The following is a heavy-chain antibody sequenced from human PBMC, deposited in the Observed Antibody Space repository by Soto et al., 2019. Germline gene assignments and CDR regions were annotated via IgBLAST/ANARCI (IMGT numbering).Heavy chain of an antibody. D-gene: IGHD6-6*01. CDR1: GFTFTRYS. V-gene: IGHV3-21*06. Sequence: GGSLRLSCAASGFTFTRYSMNWVRQAPGKGLEWVSSISSTTNYIYYGDSMKGRFTISRDNAKNSLYLEMNSLRAEDTAVYYCARESEDRSSNFEYWAQGTLVTVSS. CDR2: ISSTTNYI. J-gene: IGHJ4*02. CDR3: ARESEDRSSNFEY.